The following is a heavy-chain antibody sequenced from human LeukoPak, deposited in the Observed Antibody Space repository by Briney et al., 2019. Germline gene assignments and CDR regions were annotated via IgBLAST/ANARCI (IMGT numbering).Heavy chain of an antibody. J-gene: IGHJ4*02. CDR3: AREPTGDKTQYSSGWYDY. CDR2: MNPNSGNT. D-gene: IGHD6-19*01. V-gene: IGHV1-8*03. CDR1: GYTFTSYD. Sequence: ASVKVSCKASGYTFTSYDINWVRQATGQGLEWMGWMNPNSGNTGYAQKFQGRITITRNTSISTAYMELSSLRAEDTAVYYCAREPTGDKTQYSSGWYDYWGQGTLVTVSS.